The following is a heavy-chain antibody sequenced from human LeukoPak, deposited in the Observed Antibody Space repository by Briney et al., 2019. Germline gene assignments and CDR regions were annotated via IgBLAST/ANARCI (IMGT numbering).Heavy chain of an antibody. Sequence: GASVKVSCKASGYTFIGYYMHWVRQAPGQGLEWMGWINPNSGGTNYAQKFQGRVTMTMDTSISTAYMELSRLGSDDTAVYYCARTPGPITMIVVVINENWFDPWGQGTLVTVSS. V-gene: IGHV1-2*02. CDR3: ARTPGPITMIVVVINENWFDP. CDR1: GYTFIGYY. D-gene: IGHD3-22*01. J-gene: IGHJ5*02. CDR2: INPNSGGT.